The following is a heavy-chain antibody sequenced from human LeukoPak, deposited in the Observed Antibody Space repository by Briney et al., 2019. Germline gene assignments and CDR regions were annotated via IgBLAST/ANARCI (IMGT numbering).Heavy chain of an antibody. Sequence: GGSLRLSCAASGFTFTNYAMNWVRQAPGKGLEWVSGISWDSSSVDYADSVKGRFTISRDNAKNSLYLQMNSLRAEDTAVYYCARDVGFWSGYSDYWGQGTLVTVSS. D-gene: IGHD3-3*01. CDR3: ARDVGFWSGYSDY. V-gene: IGHV3-48*04. J-gene: IGHJ4*02. CDR2: ISWDSSSV. CDR1: GFTFTNYA.